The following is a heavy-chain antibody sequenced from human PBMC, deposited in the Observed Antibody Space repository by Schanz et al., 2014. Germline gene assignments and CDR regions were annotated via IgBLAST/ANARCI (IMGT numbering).Heavy chain of an antibody. CDR1: GYTFTSDS. CDR3: ARGYGDSPTDF. D-gene: IGHD4-17*01. Sequence: QVQLVQSGAEVKKPGASVKVSCKASGYTFTSDSMHWVRQAPGQGLEWMGMINPSGGSTTYAQKCRGAVTLTTDTSTDTAYLELTSLRSEDTAVYYCARGYGDSPTDFWGQGTLVTVSS. V-gene: IGHV1-46*01. J-gene: IGHJ4*02. CDR2: INPSGGST.